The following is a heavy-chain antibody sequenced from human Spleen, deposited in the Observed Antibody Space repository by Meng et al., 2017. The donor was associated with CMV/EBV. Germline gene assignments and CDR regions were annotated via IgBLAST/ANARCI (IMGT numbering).Heavy chain of an antibody. CDR1: GFTFSNYG. Sequence: GGSLKISCAASGFTFSNYGMHWVRQAPGKGLEWVAFIHYDGSYNYYGDSVKGRITISRDNSKNTVYLQMDSLRAEDTAIFYCARDAAAGTAMGIFDFWGRGTLVTVSS. V-gene: IGHV3-30*02. D-gene: IGHD5-18*01. CDR3: ARDAAAGTAMGIFDF. J-gene: IGHJ4*02. CDR2: IHYDGSYN.